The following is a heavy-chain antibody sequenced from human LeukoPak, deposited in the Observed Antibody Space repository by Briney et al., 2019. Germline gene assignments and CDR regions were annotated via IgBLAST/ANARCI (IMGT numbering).Heavy chain of an antibody. J-gene: IGHJ4*02. Sequence: GSSVKVSCKASGGTFSSYAISWVRQAPGQGLEWMGRIIPILGIANYAQKFQGRVTITADKSTSTAYMELRSLRSDDTAVYYCARDITMIVVVPGYWGQGTLVTVSS. CDR3: ARDITMIVVVPGY. CDR2: IIPILGIA. V-gene: IGHV1-69*04. CDR1: GGTFSSYA. D-gene: IGHD3-22*01.